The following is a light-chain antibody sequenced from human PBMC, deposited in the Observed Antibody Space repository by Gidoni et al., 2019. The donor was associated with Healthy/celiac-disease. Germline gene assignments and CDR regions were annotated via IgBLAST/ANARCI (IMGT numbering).Light chain of an antibody. V-gene: IGKV4-1*01. J-gene: IGKJ4*01. CDR2: WAS. Sequence: DIEMTQSPYSLSLSLGERATITCKSSQSVLYTSNNTNYLAWYQQKPGQPPKLLIYWASTRESGVPDRFSGSGSGTHFTLTISSLQAEDVAVYYCQQYYNNPLTFXGXTKVEIK. CDR1: QSVLYTSNNTNY. CDR3: QQYYNNPLT.